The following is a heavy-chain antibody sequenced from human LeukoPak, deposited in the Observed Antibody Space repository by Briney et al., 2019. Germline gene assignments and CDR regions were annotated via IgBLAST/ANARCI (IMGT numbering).Heavy chain of an antibody. D-gene: IGHD3-16*02. CDR1: GFSFSTYA. CDR2: ISGSSGSTM. V-gene: IGHV3-23*01. J-gene: IGHJ4*02. Sequence: GGSLRLSCAASGFSFSTYAMSWVRQAPGKGLEWVSAISGSSGSTMYYADSVKGRFTLSRDNAKNSLFLQMNSLRAEDTAVYYCARDSRKAWALIDYWGQGTLVTVSS. CDR3: ARDSRKAWALIDY.